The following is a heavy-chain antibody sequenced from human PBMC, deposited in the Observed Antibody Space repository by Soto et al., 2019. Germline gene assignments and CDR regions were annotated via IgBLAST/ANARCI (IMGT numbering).Heavy chain of an antibody. D-gene: IGHD1-1*01. J-gene: IGHJ4*02. V-gene: IGHV4-59*08. Sequence: QVQLQESGPGLVKPSETLSLTCTVSGGSISSYYWSWIRQPPGKGLEWIGYIYYSGSTNYNPSLKSRVTIPVDTSKNQFSLKLSSVTAADTAVYYCARSETGLFDYWGQGTLVTVSS. CDR3: ARSETGLFDY. CDR2: IYYSGST. CDR1: GGSISSYY.